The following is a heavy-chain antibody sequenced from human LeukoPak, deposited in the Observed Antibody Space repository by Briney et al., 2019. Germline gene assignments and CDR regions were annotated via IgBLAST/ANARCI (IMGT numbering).Heavy chain of an antibody. Sequence: ASVKVSCTASGYTFTSYYMHWVRQAPGQGLEWMGIINPSGGSTSYAQKFQGRVTMTRDTSTSTVYMELSSLRSDDTAVYYCARAGDYYDSSGYYSYWGQGTLVTVSS. CDR3: ARAGDYYDSSGYYSY. V-gene: IGHV1-46*01. CDR1: GYTFTSYY. J-gene: IGHJ4*02. CDR2: INPSGGST. D-gene: IGHD3-22*01.